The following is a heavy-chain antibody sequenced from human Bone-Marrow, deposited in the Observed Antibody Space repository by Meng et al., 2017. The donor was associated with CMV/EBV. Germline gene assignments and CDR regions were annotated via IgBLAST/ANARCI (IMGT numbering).Heavy chain of an antibody. CDR1: GFTFSSYA. J-gene: IGHJ4*02. CDR2: ISYDGSNK. CDR3: ARGPLDIVVVPAVPPYYFDY. V-gene: IGHV3-30*01. D-gene: IGHD2-2*01. Sequence: SLKISCAASGFTFSSYAMHWVRQAPGKGLDWVAVISYDGSNKYYADSVKGRFTISRDNSKNTLYLQMNSLRAEDTAVYYCARGPLDIVVVPAVPPYYFDYWGQGTLVTVSS.